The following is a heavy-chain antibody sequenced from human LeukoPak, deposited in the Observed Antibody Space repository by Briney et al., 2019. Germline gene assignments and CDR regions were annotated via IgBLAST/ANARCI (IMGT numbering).Heavy chain of an antibody. CDR2: IYYSGST. CDR3: ARRGTNDYNWYFDL. J-gene: IGHJ2*01. V-gene: IGHV4-59*08. CDR1: GGSISSYY. D-gene: IGHD4-11*01. Sequence: KPSETLSLTCTVSGGSISSYYWSWIRQPPGKGLEWIGYIYYSGSTNYNPSLKSRVTISVDTSKNQFSLKLSSVTAADTAVYYCARRGTNDYNWYFDLWGRGTLVTVSS.